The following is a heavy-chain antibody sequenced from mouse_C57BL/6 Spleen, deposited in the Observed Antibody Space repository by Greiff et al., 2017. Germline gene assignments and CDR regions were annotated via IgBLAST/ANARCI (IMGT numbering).Heavy chain of an antibody. CDR3: ARAGYDCY. V-gene: IGHV1-81*01. CDR2: IYPRSGNT. D-gene: IGHD2-2*01. Sequence: VQLLESGAELARPGASVKLSCTASGYTFTSYGISWVKQRTGQGLEWIGEIYPRSGNTYYNDNFKGQATLTADKASSTEYMELHSLTSEDAAVYFCARAGYDCYWGQGTTLTVSS. J-gene: IGHJ2*01. CDR1: GYTFTSYG.